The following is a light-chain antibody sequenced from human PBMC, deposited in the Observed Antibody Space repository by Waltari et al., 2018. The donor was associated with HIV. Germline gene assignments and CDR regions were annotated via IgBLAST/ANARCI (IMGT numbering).Light chain of an antibody. Sequence: DIQMTQSPRSLSASVGDRVIITCRAGQDIGNDLNWFQQKPGKAPKRLIYAASSLQSEVPSRCSGSGSGTEFTLTVNGLQPEDFATYYCLQHNTYPWTFGQGTKVEVK. CDR3: LQHNTYPWT. CDR1: QDIGND. CDR2: AAS. V-gene: IGKV1-17*01. J-gene: IGKJ1*01.